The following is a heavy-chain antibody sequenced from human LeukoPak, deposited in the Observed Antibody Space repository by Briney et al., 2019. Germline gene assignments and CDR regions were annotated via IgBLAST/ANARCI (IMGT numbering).Heavy chain of an antibody. CDR1: GFSVTNNY. V-gene: IGHV3-53*01. CDR2: FYVGGAT. CDR3: AKKVPANWGSYFDY. D-gene: IGHD7-27*01. Sequence: GGSLRLSCAVSGFSVTNNYMSWVRQAPGKGLEWVSVFYVGGATYYADSVKGRFTISRDNSENTLYLQMKSLRAEDTAVYYCAKKVPANWGSYFDYWGQGTLVTVSS. J-gene: IGHJ4*02.